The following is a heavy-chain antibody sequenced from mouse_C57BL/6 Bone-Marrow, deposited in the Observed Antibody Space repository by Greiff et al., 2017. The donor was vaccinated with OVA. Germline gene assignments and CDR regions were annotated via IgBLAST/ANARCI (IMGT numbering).Heavy chain of an antibody. CDR1: GYSITSGYY. D-gene: IGHD1-2*01. J-gene: IGHJ1*03. V-gene: IGHV3-6*01. CDR2: ISYDGSN. CDR3: ARRLLQGYFDV. Sequence: EVQLQESGPGLVKPSQSLSLTCSVTGYSITSGYYWNWIRQFPGNQLEWMGYISYDGSNNYNPSLKNRIPITRDTSKNQFFLKLNSVTTEYTATYYCARRLLQGYFDVWGTGTTVTVSS.